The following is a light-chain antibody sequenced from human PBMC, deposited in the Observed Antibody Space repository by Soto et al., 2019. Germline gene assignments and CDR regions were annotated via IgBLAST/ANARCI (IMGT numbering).Light chain of an antibody. CDR3: QSYDISLSAPV. CDR2: GNS. Sequence: QSVLTQPPSVSGAPGQRVTISCTGSSSNIGAGYDVHWYQQLPGTAPKLLIYGNSNRPSGVPDRFSGSKSGTSASLAITGLQAEDEAVYYCQSYDISLSAPVFGGGTKLTVL. V-gene: IGLV1-40*01. CDR1: SSNIGAGYD. J-gene: IGLJ3*02.